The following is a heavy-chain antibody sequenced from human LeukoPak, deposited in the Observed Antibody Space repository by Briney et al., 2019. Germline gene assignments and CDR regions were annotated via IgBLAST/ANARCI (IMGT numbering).Heavy chain of an antibody. Sequence: ASVKVSRKSSGYTFTSYYMHWVRQAPGQGLEWMGIINPSGGSTSYAQKFQGRVTMTRDTSTSTVYMELSSLRSEDTTVYYCAGGYDSSGYYYYYYYMDVWGKGTTVTVSS. CDR3: AGGYDSSGYYYYYYYMDV. D-gene: IGHD3-22*01. CDR1: GYTFTSYY. V-gene: IGHV1-46*01. J-gene: IGHJ6*03. CDR2: INPSGGST.